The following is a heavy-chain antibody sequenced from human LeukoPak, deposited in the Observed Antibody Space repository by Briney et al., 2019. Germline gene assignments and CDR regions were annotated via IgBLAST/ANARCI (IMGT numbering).Heavy chain of an antibody. CDR2: ISSSGSTI. V-gene: IGHV3-48*03. CDR1: GFTFSSYE. CDR3: ARDGYNGPAGQ. Sequence: GGSLRLSCTASGFTFSSYEMNWVRQAPGKGLEWVSYISSSGSTIYYADSVKGRFTISRDNAKNSLYLQINSLRAEDTAVYYCARDGYNGPAGQWGQGTLVTVSS. D-gene: IGHD5-24*01. J-gene: IGHJ4*02.